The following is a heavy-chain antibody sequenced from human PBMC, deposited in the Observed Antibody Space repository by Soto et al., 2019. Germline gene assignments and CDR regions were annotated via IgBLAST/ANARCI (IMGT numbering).Heavy chain of an antibody. V-gene: IGHV1-18*01. CDR1: GYTFTSYG. Sequence: QVQLVQSGAEVKKPGASVKVSCKASGYTFTSYGISWVRQAPGQGLEWMGWISAYNGNTNYAQKLQGRVTMTTDTSTSTAYMELRSLRSDDTAVYYCARQNFVPYYDFWSGYYAFDYWGQGTLVTVSS. J-gene: IGHJ4*02. D-gene: IGHD3-3*01. CDR3: ARQNFVPYYDFWSGYYAFDY. CDR2: ISAYNGNT.